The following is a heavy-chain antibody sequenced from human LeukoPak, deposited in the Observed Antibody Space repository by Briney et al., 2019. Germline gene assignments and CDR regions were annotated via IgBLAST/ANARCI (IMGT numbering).Heavy chain of an antibody. D-gene: IGHD5-24*01. J-gene: IGHJ4*02. CDR1: GFTFSSYA. V-gene: IGHV3-23*01. CDR2: ISGSGGST. Sequence: GGSLRLSCAASGFTFSSYAMSWVRQAPGKGLEWVSAISGSGGSTYYADSVKGRFTISRDNAKNTLYLQMNSLRAEDTAVYYCAKDTGWLQLLYYFDYRGQGTLVTVSS. CDR3: AKDTGWLQLLYYFDY.